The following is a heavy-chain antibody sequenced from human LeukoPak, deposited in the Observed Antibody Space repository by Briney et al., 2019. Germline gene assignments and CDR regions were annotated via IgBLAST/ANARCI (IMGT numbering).Heavy chain of an antibody. J-gene: IGHJ4*02. CDR3: ARDLTMIVAGYYFDY. CDR1: GXTFSSYA. V-gene: IGHV3-30-3*01. D-gene: IGHD3-22*01. Sequence: GGSLRLSCAASGXTFSSYAMHWVRQAPGKGLEWVAVVSYDGSNKYYADSVKGRFTISRDNSKNTLYLQMNSLRAEDTAVYYCARDLTMIVAGYYFDYWGQGTLVTVSS. CDR2: VSYDGSNK.